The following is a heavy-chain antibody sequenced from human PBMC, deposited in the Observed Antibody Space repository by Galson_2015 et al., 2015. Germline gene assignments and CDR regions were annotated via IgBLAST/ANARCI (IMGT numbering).Heavy chain of an antibody. CDR3: ARDCAEVAVAGRYYYYMDV. J-gene: IGHJ6*03. D-gene: IGHD6-19*01. CDR2: TYYRSKWYN. V-gene: IGHV6-1*01. Sequence: AISGDSASSNSAAWNWIRQSPSRGLEWLGRTYYRSKWYNDYAVPVKSRITNNPDTSKNQFSLQLNSVTPEDTAVYYCARDCAEVAVAGRYYYYMDVWGKGTTVTVSS. CDR1: GDSASSNSAA.